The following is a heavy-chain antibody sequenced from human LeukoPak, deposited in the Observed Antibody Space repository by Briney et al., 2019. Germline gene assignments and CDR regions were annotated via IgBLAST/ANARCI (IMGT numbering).Heavy chain of an antibody. CDR2: ISGSGDGA. CDR3: AGLVPAAHGEVY. Sequence: GGSLRLSCAASGFTFSTYAMSWVRQAPGKGLQWVSLISGSGDGAHYADSVKGRFTISRDNSKNTLYLQMDSLRAEDTAVYYCAGLVPAAHGEVYWGQGTLVTVSS. CDR1: GFTFSTYA. D-gene: IGHD2-2*01. V-gene: IGHV3-23*01. J-gene: IGHJ4*02.